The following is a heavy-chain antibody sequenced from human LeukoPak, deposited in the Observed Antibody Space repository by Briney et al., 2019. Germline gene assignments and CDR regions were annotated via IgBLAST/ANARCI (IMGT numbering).Heavy chain of an antibody. D-gene: IGHD3-3*01. CDR3: ARDTYNAPPYYDFWSGYPPDY. J-gene: IGHJ4*02. CDR1: GFIVSSNY. CDR2: IDGGGRT. V-gene: IGHV3-53*01. Sequence: PGGSLRLSCAASGFIVSSNYMSWVRHAPGRGLEWVSPIDGGGRTSYADSVKGRFTISRDNAKNSLYLQMNSLRAEDTAVYYCARDTYNAPPYYDFWSGYPPDYWGQGTLVTVSS.